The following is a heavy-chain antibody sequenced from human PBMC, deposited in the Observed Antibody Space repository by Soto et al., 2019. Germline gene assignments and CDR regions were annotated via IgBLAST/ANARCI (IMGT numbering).Heavy chain of an antibody. Sequence: SVKVSCKASGGTFSSYTISWVRQAPGQGLEWMGRIIPILGIANYAQKFQGRVTITADKSTSTAYMELSSLRSEDTAVYYCARDASSSPSTYYYYYMDVWGKGTTVTSP. CDR3: ARDASSSPSTYYYYYMDV. V-gene: IGHV1-69*04. CDR1: GGTFSSYT. D-gene: IGHD6-6*01. J-gene: IGHJ6*03. CDR2: IIPILGIA.